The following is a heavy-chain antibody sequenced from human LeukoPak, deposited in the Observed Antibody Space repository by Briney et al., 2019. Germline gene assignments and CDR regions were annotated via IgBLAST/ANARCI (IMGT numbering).Heavy chain of an antibody. V-gene: IGHV4-39*01. Sequence: SETLSLTCTVSGGSISSSSYYWGWIRQPPGKGLEWIGSIYYSGSTYYNPSLKSRVTISVDTSKNQFSLKLSSVTAADTAVYYCAGLPIGAVAASDYYYYYGMDVWGQETTVTVSS. CDR2: IYYSGST. CDR1: GGSISSSSYY. CDR3: AGLPIGAVAASDYYYYYGMDV. D-gene: IGHD6-19*01. J-gene: IGHJ6*02.